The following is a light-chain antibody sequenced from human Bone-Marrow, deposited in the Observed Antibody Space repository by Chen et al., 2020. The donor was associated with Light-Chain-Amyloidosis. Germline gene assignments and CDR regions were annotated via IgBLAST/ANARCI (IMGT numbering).Light chain of an antibody. CDR1: SSNIGAGYD. CDR3: QSHDSSLSDYVV. V-gene: IGLV1-40*01. J-gene: IGLJ2*01. Sequence: QSVLTQPPSVSGAPGQSGTISCTGSSSNIGAGYDVHWYQQLPGSAPKLLIYGYNNRPSGVPYRFSGSKSCTSASLAIIGLQAEDEADYYCQSHDSSLSDYVVFGGGTKLTVL. CDR2: GYN.